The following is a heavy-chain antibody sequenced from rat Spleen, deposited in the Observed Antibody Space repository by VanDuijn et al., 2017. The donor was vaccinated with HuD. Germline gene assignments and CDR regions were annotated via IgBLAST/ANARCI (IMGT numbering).Heavy chain of an antibody. Sequence: EVQLVESGGGLVQPGRSLKLSCAASGFTFSVFAMHWIRQTPTEGLEWVATINYDGSSTFYRDPVRARFTISRDNAKSTLHLQVDSLRSEDTATYYCARHGRGKTTYYYVMDAWGQGTSVTVSS. CDR3: ARHGRGKTTYYYVMDA. D-gene: IGHD4-5*01. CDR2: INYDGSST. CDR1: GFTFSVFA. V-gene: IGHV5-7*01. J-gene: IGHJ4*01.